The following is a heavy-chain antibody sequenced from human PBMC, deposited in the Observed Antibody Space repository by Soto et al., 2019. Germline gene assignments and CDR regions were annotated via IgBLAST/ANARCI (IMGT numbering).Heavy chain of an antibody. CDR3: ESHYDSSDY. D-gene: IGHD3-22*01. CDR1: GFTVSSNY. J-gene: IGHJ4*02. V-gene: IGHV3-66*04. CDR2: IYSGSTT. Sequence: EVQLVESGGGLVQPGGSLRLSCAASGFTVSSNYMSWVRQAPGKGLEWVSVIYSGSTTYYADSVKGRFTISRDNSKNTLYLKMNSLSAEDTAVYYCESHYDSSDYWGQGTLVTVSA.